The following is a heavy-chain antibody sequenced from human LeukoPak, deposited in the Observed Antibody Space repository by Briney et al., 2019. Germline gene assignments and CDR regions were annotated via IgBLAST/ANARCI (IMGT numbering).Heavy chain of an antibody. CDR1: GYTFTGYY. CDR3: ARYSYAWGTGHNWFDP. CDR2: INPNSGGT. D-gene: IGHD5-18*01. Sequence: GASVKVSCKASGYTFTGYYMHWVRQAPGQGLEWMGWINPNSGGTNYAQKFQGRVTMTRDTSISTAYMELSRLRSDDTAVYYCARYSYAWGTGHNWFDPWGQGTLVTVSS. V-gene: IGHV1-2*02. J-gene: IGHJ5*02.